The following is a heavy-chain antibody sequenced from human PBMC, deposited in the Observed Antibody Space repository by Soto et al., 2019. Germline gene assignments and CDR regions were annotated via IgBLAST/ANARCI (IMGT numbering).Heavy chain of an antibody. CDR2: IIPISETT. CDR1: GGTFSSYA. CDR3: ARSQGSSTSLEIYYYYYYGMDV. V-gene: IGHV1-69*01. D-gene: IGHD2-2*01. J-gene: IGHJ6*02. Sequence: QVQLVQSGAEVKKPGSSVKVSCKASGGTFSSYAISWVRQAPGQGLEWMGGIIPISETTNYAQKFQGRVTITADESKKIAYMELSSLRSEDTAVYYFARSQGSSTSLEIYYYYYYGMDVWGQGTTVTVSS.